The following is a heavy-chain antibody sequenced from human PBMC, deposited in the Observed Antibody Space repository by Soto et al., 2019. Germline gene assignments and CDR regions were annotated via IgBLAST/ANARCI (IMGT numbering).Heavy chain of an antibody. V-gene: IGHV2-5*01. CDR3: AHTLPPWGGMDD. Sequence: QLTLKQSGPTLVKPTQTLTLTCTFSGFSLSTSGLGVGWIRQPPGKAMEWLALIYWYDDKRYSTSLKRRLTITKDTSKNPVVRTMTNMAPGDTATYYCAHTLPPWGGMDDWGQGTTVTVSS. J-gene: IGHJ6*02. CDR1: GFSLSTSGLG. D-gene: IGHD7-27*01. CDR2: IYWYDDK.